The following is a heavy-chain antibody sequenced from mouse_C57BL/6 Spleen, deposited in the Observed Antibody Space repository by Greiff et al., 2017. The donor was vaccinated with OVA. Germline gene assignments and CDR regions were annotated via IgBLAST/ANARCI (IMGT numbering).Heavy chain of an antibody. CDR3: ARSGYYGRYAMDY. CDR2: IYPGDGDT. D-gene: IGHD1-2*01. CDR1: GYAFSSYW. V-gene: IGHV1-80*01. Sequence: LLESGAELVKPGASVKISCKASGYAFSSYWMNWVKQRPGKGLEWIGQIYPGDGDTNYNGKFKGKATLTADKSSSTAYMQLSSLTSEDSAVYFCARSGYYGRYAMDYWGQGTSVTVSS. J-gene: IGHJ4*01.